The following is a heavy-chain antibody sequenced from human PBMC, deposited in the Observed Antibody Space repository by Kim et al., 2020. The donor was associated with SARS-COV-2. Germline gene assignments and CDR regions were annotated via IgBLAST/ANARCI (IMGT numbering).Heavy chain of an antibody. V-gene: IGHV3-33*01. J-gene: IGHJ3*01. D-gene: IGHD6-19*01. Sequence: GVSLRLSCAASGFTFSSYDMHWVRQAPGKGLEWVAFIWYDGSNKSYIDSVKGRFTISRDNSKDTLYLQMNSLRADDTALYFCARNVPNNSGWYDAFDVWGQGTMVTV. CDR3: ARNVPNNSGWYDAFDV. CDR2: IWYDGSNK. CDR1: GFTFSSYD.